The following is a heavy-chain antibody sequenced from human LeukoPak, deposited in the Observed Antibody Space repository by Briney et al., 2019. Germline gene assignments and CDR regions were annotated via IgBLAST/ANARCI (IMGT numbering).Heavy chain of an antibody. CDR3: ARDSSSWSSIWGMDV. Sequence: GGSLRLSCAASGFTFSDYYMSWIRQAPGKGLEWVSYISSSGSTIYYADSVKGRFTISRDNAKNSLYLQMNSLRAEDTAVYYCARDSSSWSSIWGMDVWGQGTTVTVSS. CDR2: ISSSGSTI. V-gene: IGHV3-11*01. D-gene: IGHD6-13*01. CDR1: GFTFSDYY. J-gene: IGHJ6*02.